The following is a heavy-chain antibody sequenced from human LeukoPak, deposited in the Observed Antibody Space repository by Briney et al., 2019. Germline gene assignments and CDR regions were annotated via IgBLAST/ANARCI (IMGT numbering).Heavy chain of an antibody. V-gene: IGHV3-11*06. CDR1: GFTFSDYY. D-gene: IGHD3-22*01. J-gene: IGHJ3*02. CDR3: ARGDYDDSSGNFNDAFDI. Sequence: GGSLRLPCAASGFTFSDYYMSWIRQAPGKGLEWVSSISSSSSYIYYADSVKGRFTISRDNAKNSLYLQMNSLRAEDTAVYYCARGDYDDSSGNFNDAFDIWGQGTMVTV. CDR2: ISSSSSYI.